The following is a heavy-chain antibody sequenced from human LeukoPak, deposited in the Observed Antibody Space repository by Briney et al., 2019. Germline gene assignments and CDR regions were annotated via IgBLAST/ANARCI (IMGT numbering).Heavy chain of an antibody. CDR2: ISSSGSTI. D-gene: IGHD2-2*01. V-gene: IGHV3-48*03. J-gene: IGHJ4*02. CDR3: ARGEYAFDY. Sequence: PGGSLRLSCAPPVFTSSISEINWVRQAPGKGLEWFSYISSSGSTIYYADSVKGRFTISRDNAKNTLYLQMNSLRVEDTAVYYCARGEYAFDYWGQGTLVTVSS. CDR1: VFTSSISE.